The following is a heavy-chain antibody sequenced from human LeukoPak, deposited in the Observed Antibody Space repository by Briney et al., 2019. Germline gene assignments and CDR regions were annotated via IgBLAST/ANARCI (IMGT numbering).Heavy chain of an antibody. Sequence: ASVKVSCKVSGYTLTELSMHWVRQAPGKGLEWMGGFDPEDGETIYAQKFQGRVTMTEDTSTDTAYMELSSLRSEDTAVYYRATESLYGDYTHVDFDYWGQGTLVTVSS. D-gene: IGHD4-17*01. CDR2: FDPEDGET. V-gene: IGHV1-24*01. J-gene: IGHJ4*02. CDR3: ATESLYGDYTHVDFDY. CDR1: GYTLTELS.